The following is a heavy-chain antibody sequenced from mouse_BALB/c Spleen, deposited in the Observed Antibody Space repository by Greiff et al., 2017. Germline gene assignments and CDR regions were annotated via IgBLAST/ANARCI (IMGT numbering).Heavy chain of an antibody. CDR2: ISYDGSN. V-gene: IGHV3-6*02. Sequence: EVQLQESGPGLVKPSQSLSLTCSVTGYSITSGYYWNWIRQFPGNKLEWMGYISYDGSNNYNPSLKNRISITRDTSKNQFFLKLNSVTTEDTATYYCARGDGYYDLFDYWGQGTTLTVSS. J-gene: IGHJ2*01. D-gene: IGHD2-3*01. CDR3: ARGDGYYDLFDY. CDR1: GYSITSGYY.